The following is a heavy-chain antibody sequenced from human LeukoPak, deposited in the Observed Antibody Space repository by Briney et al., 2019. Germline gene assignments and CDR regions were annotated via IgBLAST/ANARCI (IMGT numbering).Heavy chain of an antibody. Sequence: SETLSLTCAVYGGSFSGYYWSWIRQPPGKGLEWIGEINHSGSTNYNPPPKSRVTISVDTSKNQFSLKLSSVTAADTAVYYCARGHRDYDILAGYYYNYWGQGTLVTVSS. J-gene: IGHJ4*02. CDR1: GGSFSGYY. CDR2: INHSGST. V-gene: IGHV4-34*01. CDR3: ARGHRDYDILAGYYYNY. D-gene: IGHD3-9*01.